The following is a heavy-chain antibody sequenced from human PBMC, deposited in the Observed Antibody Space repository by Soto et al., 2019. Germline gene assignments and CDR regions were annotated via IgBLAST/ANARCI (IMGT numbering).Heavy chain of an antibody. CDR1: GFNFSVYC. D-gene: IGHD4-17*01. Sequence: EVQLVESGGGLVQPGGYLRLSCAASGFNFSVYCMHWVRQAPGKGLVWVARLNSDGTYARSADSVNGRLTISRDNAKNTLYLHLNILRAEDTAVYYCARGGAYGEYRSDFWGQVTLVTVSS. CDR3: ARGGAYGEYRSDF. CDR2: LNSDGTYA. J-gene: IGHJ4*02. V-gene: IGHV3-74*01.